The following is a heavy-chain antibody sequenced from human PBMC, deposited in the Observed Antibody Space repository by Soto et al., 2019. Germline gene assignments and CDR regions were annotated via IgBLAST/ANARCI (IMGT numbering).Heavy chain of an antibody. Sequence: SETLSLTCSVSNGSINSAGHFWSWLRQHPGKGLEWLGYIYYTGSTYYNPALQRRAVFSIDTSKTRFSLKLTSVTAADTAMYYCARGFGAVSLDYFDFWGQGTQVTGSS. CDR1: NGSINSAGHF. V-gene: IGHV4-31*03. CDR3: ARGFGAVSLDYFDF. D-gene: IGHD3-16*02. J-gene: IGHJ4*02. CDR2: IYYTGST.